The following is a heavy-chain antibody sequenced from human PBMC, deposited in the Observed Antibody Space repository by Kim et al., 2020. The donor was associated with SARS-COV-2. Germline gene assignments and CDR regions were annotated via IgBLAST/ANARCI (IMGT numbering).Heavy chain of an antibody. V-gene: IGHV3-48*02. J-gene: IGHJ3*02. CDR2: ITKSSTTI. D-gene: IGHD3-16*01. Sequence: GGSLRLSCATSGFTFSAYDMNWVRQAPGKGLEWLSFITKSSTTIYYADSVEGRFTISRDNAKNSLFLQMNSLRDEDTALYYCVRDRKGGAFDMWGHGTMFTVSS. CDR1: GFTFSAYD. CDR3: VRDRKGGAFDM.